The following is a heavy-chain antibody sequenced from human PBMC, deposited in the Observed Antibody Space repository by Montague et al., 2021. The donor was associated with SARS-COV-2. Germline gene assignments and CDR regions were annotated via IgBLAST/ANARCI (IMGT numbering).Heavy chain of an antibody. CDR1: GFQFSRYW. CDR2: IKTDGSDR. CDR3: ARDLDVRQDSGAYYDAFDV. D-gene: IGHD3-10*01. J-gene: IGHJ3*01. Sequence: SLRLSCAASGFQFSRYWMTWVRQAPGKGLEWVANIKTDGSDRSYLDSVKGRFTVSRDNAKNSLYLQMNGLGAEDTAVYYCARDLDVRQDSGAYYDAFDVWGQGTMVSVSS. V-gene: IGHV3-7*01.